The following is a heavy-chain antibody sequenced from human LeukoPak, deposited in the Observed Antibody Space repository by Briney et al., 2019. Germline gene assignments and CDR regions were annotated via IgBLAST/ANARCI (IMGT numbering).Heavy chain of an antibody. CDR2: INHSGST. Sequence: TSETLSLTCAVYGGSFSGYYWSWIRQPPGKGLEWIGEINHSGSTNYNPSLKSRVTISVDTSKNQFSLKLSSVTAADTAVYYCAKSLIYGDSPVFDYWGQGTLVTVSS. J-gene: IGHJ4*02. CDR3: AKSLIYGDSPVFDY. V-gene: IGHV4-34*01. CDR1: GGSFSGYY. D-gene: IGHD4-17*01.